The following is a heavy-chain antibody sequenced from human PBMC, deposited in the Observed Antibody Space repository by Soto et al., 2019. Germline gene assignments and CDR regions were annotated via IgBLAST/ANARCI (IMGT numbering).Heavy chain of an antibody. V-gene: IGHV3-7*01. J-gene: IGHJ4*02. CDR1: GFTFTSYW. D-gene: IGHD3-9*01. Sequence: GGSLRLSCAASGFTFTSYWMSWVRQAPGKGLEWVASIKQDGGEEYYVGSVKGRFTISRDNAKNSLYMQMNSLRAEDTAVYYCATSSDTGYIFDFWGQGTLVTVSS. CDR3: ATSSDTGYIFDF. CDR2: IKQDGGEE.